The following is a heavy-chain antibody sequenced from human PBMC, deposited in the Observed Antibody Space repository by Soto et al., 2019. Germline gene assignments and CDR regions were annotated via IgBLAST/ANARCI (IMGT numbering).Heavy chain of an antibody. D-gene: IGHD3-10*01. V-gene: IGHV3-9*01. Sequence: PGGSLRLSCAASGFTFDDYAMHWVRQAPGKGLEWVSGISWNSGSIGYADSVKGRFTISRDNAKNSLYLQMNSLRAEDTALYYCAKDNPPYYYGSAGWFDPWGQGTLVTVSS. CDR3: AKDNPPYYYGSAGWFDP. J-gene: IGHJ5*02. CDR2: ISWNSGSI. CDR1: GFTFDDYA.